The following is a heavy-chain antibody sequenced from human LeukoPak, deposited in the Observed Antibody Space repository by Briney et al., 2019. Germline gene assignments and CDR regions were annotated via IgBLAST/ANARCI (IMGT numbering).Heavy chain of an antibody. Sequence: ASVKVSCKTSGGTFSGYYMHWVRQAPGQGLEWMGWINPNSGDTNYAQKFQGRVTMTRDTSISTAYMEVSRLRSDDPAVYYCARVSGSLFDYWGQGSLVTVSS. CDR2: INPNSGDT. D-gene: IGHD6-13*01. V-gene: IGHV1-2*02. J-gene: IGHJ4*02. CDR1: GGTFSGYY. CDR3: ARVSGSLFDY.